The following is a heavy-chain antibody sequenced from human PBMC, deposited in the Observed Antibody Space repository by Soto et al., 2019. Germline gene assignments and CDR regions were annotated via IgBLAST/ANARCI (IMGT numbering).Heavy chain of an antibody. J-gene: IGHJ5*02. Sequence: GGSLRLSCAGSGFTFGDSYMSWIRQAPGKGLEWLSYISPGSRYPAYADSVKGRFTISRDNAKRSPYLQMMSLTAEDTAIYYCVRGGGGGLFDPWGQGTMVTVSS. D-gene: IGHD2-15*01. CDR1: GFTFGDSY. CDR3: VRGGGGGLFDP. V-gene: IGHV3-11*06. CDR2: ISPGSRYP.